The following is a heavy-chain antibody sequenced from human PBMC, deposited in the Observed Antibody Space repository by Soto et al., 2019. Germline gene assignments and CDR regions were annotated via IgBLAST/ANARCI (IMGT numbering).Heavy chain of an antibody. CDR1: GFTFSRYA. CDR3: AKEGLTISAACDGTPFH. D-gene: IGHD1-1*01. Sequence: EVQLLESGGGVVQPGGSLRLSCAASGFTFSRYAMSWVRQAPGKGLEWVSGISASGGDRNYADSVKGRFTFSRDNSKNTVYLQMNSLRVEDTAVYYCAKEGLTISAACDGTPFHWGQGTLVTVSS. CDR2: ISASGGDR. J-gene: IGHJ4*02. V-gene: IGHV3-23*01.